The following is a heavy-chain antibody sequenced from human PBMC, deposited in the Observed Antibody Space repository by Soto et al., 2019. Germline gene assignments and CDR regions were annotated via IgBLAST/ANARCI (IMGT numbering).Heavy chain of an antibody. CDR2: ISGSGGST. Sequence: EVQLLESGGGLVQPGGSLRLSCAASGFTFSSYAMSWVRQAPGKGLEWVSAISGSGGSTYYADSGKGRFTISRDNSKNTLYLQMNSLRAEDTAVYYCAKSLMVADTRPGPFDYWGQGTLVTVSS. J-gene: IGHJ4*02. CDR1: GFTFSSYA. CDR3: AKSLMVADTRPGPFDY. V-gene: IGHV3-23*01. D-gene: IGHD2-15*01.